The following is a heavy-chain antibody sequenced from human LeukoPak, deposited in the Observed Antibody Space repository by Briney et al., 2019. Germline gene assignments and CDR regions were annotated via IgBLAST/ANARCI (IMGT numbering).Heavy chain of an antibody. J-gene: IGHJ4*02. CDR3: AKDRNNYDVLTG. D-gene: IGHD3-9*01. CDR1: GFTFDNYA. V-gene: IGHV3-23*01. Sequence: GGSLSLSCAASGFTFDNYAMTWVRQGPGKGLEWIATISGSGGSTYYADSVKGRFTIFRDNSKNMVFLQMSGLRAEDTAVYYCAKDRNNYDVLTGWGQGTLVTVSS. CDR2: ISGSGGST.